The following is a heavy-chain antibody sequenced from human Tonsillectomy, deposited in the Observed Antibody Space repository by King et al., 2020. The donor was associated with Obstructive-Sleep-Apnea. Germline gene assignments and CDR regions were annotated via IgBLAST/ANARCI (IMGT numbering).Heavy chain of an antibody. V-gene: IGHV4-34*01. CDR3: ARGEVGAATNYYYYDLDV. D-gene: IGHD1-26*01. CDR2: VNHGGST. Sequence: VQLQQWGAGLLKPSETLSLTCAVYGGSFSGYYWTWIRQPPGKGLEWIGEVNHGGSTNYNPSLKSLVTISVDTSKNQFSLKVSSVTAADTAVYYCARGEVGAATNYYYYDLDVWGQGTTVTVSS. J-gene: IGHJ6*02. CDR1: GGSFSGYY.